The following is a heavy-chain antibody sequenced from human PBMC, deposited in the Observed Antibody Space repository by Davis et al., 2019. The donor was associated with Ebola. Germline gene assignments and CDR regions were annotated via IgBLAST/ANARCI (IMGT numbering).Heavy chain of an antibody. CDR2: IYYSGST. CDR1: GGSISSSSYY. V-gene: IGHV4-39*07. CDR3: ARDWRITIFGVVIGDYYYGLDV. Sequence: SETLSLTCTVSGGSISSSSYYWGWIRQPPGKGLEWIGSIYYSGSTYYNPSLKSRVTISVDTSKNQFSLKLSSVTAADTAVYYCARDWRITIFGVVIGDYYYGLDVWGQGTTVTVSS. D-gene: IGHD3-3*01. J-gene: IGHJ6*02.